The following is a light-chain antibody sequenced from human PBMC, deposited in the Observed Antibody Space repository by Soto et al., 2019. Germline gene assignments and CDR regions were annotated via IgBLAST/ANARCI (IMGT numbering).Light chain of an antibody. CDR3: QHYNSYPWT. V-gene: IGKV1-5*03. J-gene: IGKJ1*01. CDR1: QNIERW. Sequence: DIQMTQSPSTLSASVGDRVTITCRASQNIERWLAWYQQKPGKAPKLLIYKASSLESGVPSRFSGSGSGTEFTLTISSLQPDDFATYYCQHYNSYPWTFGQGTKVDIK. CDR2: KAS.